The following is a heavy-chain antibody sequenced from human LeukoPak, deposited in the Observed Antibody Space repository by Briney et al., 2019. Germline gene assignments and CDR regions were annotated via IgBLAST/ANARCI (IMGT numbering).Heavy chain of an antibody. CDR2: ISPYNGNT. D-gene: IGHD4-17*01. J-gene: IGHJ1*01. CDR1: GYTFIIYG. V-gene: IGHV1-18*04. CDR3: VRGSQSEGDYIYFRH. Sequence: ASVKVSCKASGYTFIIYGFSWVRQAPGQGLEWMGWISPYNGNTNYAQKLQDRVTLTTDTSTSTAYMELRSLRSDDTAVYYCVRGSQSEGDYIYFRHWGQGTLVTVSS.